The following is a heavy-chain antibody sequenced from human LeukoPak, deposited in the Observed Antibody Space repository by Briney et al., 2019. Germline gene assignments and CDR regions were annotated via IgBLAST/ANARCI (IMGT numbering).Heavy chain of an antibody. CDR2: IYYSGST. V-gene: IGHV4-30-4*08. D-gene: IGHD3-3*01. CDR3: ASSTIFGVVTDDNWFDP. J-gene: IGHJ5*02. Sequence: SQTLSLTCTVSGGSISSGDCYWSWIRQPPGKGLEWIGYIYYSGSTYYNPSLKSRVTISVDTSKNQFSLKLSSVTAADTAVYYCASSTIFGVVTDDNWFDPWGQGTLVTVSS. CDR1: GGSISSGDCY.